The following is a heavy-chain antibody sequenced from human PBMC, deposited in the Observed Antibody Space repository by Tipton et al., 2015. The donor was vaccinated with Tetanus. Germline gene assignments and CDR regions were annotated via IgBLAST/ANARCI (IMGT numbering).Heavy chain of an antibody. D-gene: IGHD3-16*01. CDR1: GFSFSTYT. CDR3: LRGDNRDY. CDR2: IGSDKYT. V-gene: IGHV3-21*01. Sequence: SLRLSCAASGFSFSTYTMNWARQAPGRGLEWVSSIGSDKYTYYLDSVKDRFTISRDNAKNSVYLQMNSLRAEDGAVYYCLRGDNRDYWGQGTPVTVSS. J-gene: IGHJ4*02.